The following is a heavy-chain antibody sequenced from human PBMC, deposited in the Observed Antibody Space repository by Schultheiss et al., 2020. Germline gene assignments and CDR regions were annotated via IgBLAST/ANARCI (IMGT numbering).Heavy chain of an antibody. CDR1: GFTFSSYG. CDR2: ISSSSSTI. CDR3: VRNVWSPPDY. J-gene: IGHJ4*02. V-gene: IGHV3-48*01. Sequence: GGSLRLSCAASGFTFSSYGMHWVRQAPGKGLEWVSYISSSSSTIYYADSVKGRFTISRDNSKNTLYLQMSSLRADDTAVYYCVRNVWSPPDYWGQGTLVTVSS. D-gene: IGHD3-10*01.